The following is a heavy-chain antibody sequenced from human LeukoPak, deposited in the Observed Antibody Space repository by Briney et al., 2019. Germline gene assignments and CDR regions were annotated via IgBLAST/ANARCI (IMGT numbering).Heavy chain of an antibody. J-gene: IGHJ4*02. CDR2: ISYDGSNK. V-gene: IGHV3-30*18. CDR3: AKGRPRYVDWAPTLDY. CDR1: GFTFSSYG. D-gene: IGHD3-9*01. Sequence: GRSLRPSCAASGFTFSSYGMHWVRQAPGKGLEWVAVISYDGSNKYYADSVKGRFTISRDNSKNTLYLQMNSLRAEDTAVYYCAKGRPRYVDWAPTLDYWGQGTLVTVSS.